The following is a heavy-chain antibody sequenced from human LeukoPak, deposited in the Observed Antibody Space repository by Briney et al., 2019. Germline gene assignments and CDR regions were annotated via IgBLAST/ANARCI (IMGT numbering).Heavy chain of an antibody. CDR1: GGSISSSSYY. J-gene: IGHJ3*02. CDR2: IYYSGST. CDR3: ASFTTTDDAFDI. V-gene: IGHV4-39*07. Sequence: SETLSLTCTVSGGSISSSSYYWGWIRQPPGKGLEWIGSIYYSGSTYYNPSLKSRVTISVDTSKNQFSLKLSSVTAADTAVYYCASFTTTDDAFDIWGQGTMVTVSS. D-gene: IGHD1-1*01.